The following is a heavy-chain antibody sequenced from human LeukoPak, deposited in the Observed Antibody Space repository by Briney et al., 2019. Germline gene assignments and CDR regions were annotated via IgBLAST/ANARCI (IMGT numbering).Heavy chain of an antibody. Sequence: GGSLKLSCAASGFTLSSYPYTMSWVRQAPGKGLEWVTGITGSGGSTYYAVSVKGRFTISRHNSKNTLYLQLNSLTVEDTAIYYCAKGLTYGGQGTLVTVSS. CDR2: ITGSGGST. CDR3: AKGLTY. CDR1: GFTLSSYP. V-gene: IGHV3-23*01. D-gene: IGHD2-21*01. J-gene: IGHJ4*02.